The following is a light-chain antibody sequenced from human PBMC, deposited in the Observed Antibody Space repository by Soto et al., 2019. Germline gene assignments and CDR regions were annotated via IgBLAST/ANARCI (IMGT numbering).Light chain of an antibody. Sequence: QSVLTQAPSASGTPGQRVTISCSGSSSNIGNNIVDWYQHLPGTAPRLLIYSTNQRPSGVPDRFSASKSGTSASLAISGLQSEDEADYYCATWDDSLNARVFGGGTKLTVL. CDR2: STN. CDR1: SSNIGNNI. J-gene: IGLJ3*02. CDR3: ATWDDSLNARV. V-gene: IGLV1-44*01.